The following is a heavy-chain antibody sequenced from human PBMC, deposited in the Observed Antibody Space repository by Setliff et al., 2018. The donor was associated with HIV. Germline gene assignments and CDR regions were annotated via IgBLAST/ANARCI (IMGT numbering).Heavy chain of an antibody. CDR1: GYRFNTYG. CDR2: ISPYNGDT. Sequence: ASVKVSCKASGYRFNTYGISWVRQAPGQGLEWMGWISPYNGDTRFTQSLQGRVTLTTDTSTNTAYMEMRTLRSDDTAVYYCVRGVTRDISGYYRDEYFQHWGQGTPVTVSS. J-gene: IGHJ1*01. CDR3: VRGVTRDISGYYRDEYFQH. D-gene: IGHD3-22*01. V-gene: IGHV1-18*01.